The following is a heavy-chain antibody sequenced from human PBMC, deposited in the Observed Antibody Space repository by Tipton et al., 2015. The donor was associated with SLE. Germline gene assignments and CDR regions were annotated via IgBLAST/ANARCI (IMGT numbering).Heavy chain of an antibody. Sequence: SGFTFSNYGMHWLRQAPGKGLEWVTFIRYDGTTQHYADSVRGRFTISKDNFRNTLFLQMNSLKPEDTAVYYCAKGFEYGTDYWGQGTLVTVSS. CDR1: GFTFSNYG. CDR2: IRYDGTTQ. D-gene: IGHD2/OR15-2a*01. J-gene: IGHJ4*02. V-gene: IGHV3-30*02. CDR3: AKGFEYGTDY.